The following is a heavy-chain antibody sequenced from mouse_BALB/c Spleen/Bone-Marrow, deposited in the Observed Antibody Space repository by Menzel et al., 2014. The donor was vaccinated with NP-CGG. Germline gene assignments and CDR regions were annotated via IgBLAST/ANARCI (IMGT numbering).Heavy chain of an antibody. Sequence: EVQLVESGGGLVQPGGSPRLSCATSGFTFTDYYMNWVRQPPGKALEWLGFIRNKANGYTTEYSASVKSRFTISRDNSQNILYLQMNTLRADDSATYYCARDKGRVFFDYWGQGTTLTVSS. J-gene: IGHJ2*01. CDR2: IRNKANGYTT. CDR1: GFTFTDYY. CDR3: ARDKGRVFFDY. V-gene: IGHV7-3*02.